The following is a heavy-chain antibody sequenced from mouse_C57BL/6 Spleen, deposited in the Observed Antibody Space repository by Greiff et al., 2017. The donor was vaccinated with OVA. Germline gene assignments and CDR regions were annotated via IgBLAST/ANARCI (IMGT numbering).Heavy chain of an antibody. Sequence: QVQLQQSGPELVKPGASVKISCKASGYAFSSSWMNWVKQRPGKGLEWIGRIYPGDGDTNYTGKFKGKATLTADKSSSTAYMQLSSLTSEDSAVYFCARRDYDYDGYYAMDYWGQGTSVTVSS. J-gene: IGHJ4*01. D-gene: IGHD2-4*01. CDR1: GYAFSSSW. CDR2: IYPGDGDT. CDR3: ARRDYDYDGYYAMDY. V-gene: IGHV1-82*01.